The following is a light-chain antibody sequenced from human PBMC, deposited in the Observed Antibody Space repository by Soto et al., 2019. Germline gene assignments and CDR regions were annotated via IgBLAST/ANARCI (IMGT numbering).Light chain of an antibody. V-gene: IGLV2-14*01. Sequence: QSVLTQPASVSGSPGQSITISFTGTSSDVGGYRYVSWYQQHPGKAPKLIIYEVSNRPSGVSNRFSGSKSGNTASLTISGLQAEDEADYYCSSYTSSSPCVFGTGTKVTVL. CDR2: EVS. CDR3: SSYTSSSPCV. J-gene: IGLJ1*01. CDR1: SSDVGGYRY.